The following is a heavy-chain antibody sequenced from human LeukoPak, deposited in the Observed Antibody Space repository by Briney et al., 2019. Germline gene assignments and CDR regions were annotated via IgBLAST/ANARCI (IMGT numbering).Heavy chain of an antibody. Sequence: GGSLRLSCAASGFSFSNYAMTWVRQASGRGLDWVAVISHDGINTYYADSVKGRFTISRDNSKNTLYLQVNSLRVEDTAVYYCVKDQREAYRSGWSRDFDYWGQGTLVTVSS. J-gene: IGHJ4*02. D-gene: IGHD6-19*01. CDR2: ISHDGINT. V-gene: IGHV3-30*18. CDR1: GFSFSNYA. CDR3: VKDQREAYRSGWSRDFDY.